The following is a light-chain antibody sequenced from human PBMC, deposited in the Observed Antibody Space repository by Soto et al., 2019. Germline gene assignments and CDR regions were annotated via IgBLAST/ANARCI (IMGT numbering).Light chain of an antibody. CDR1: QSVSSY. J-gene: IGKJ5*01. CDR3: QQRYNWPPIT. CDR2: GAS. V-gene: IGKV3-11*01. Sequence: EIVLTQSPATLSFSPGERATLSCRASQSVSSYLAWYQQKPGQAPRLLIYGASNRATGIPARFSGSGSGTDFTLTISTLEPEDFAVYYCQQRYNWPPITFGQGTRLEIK.